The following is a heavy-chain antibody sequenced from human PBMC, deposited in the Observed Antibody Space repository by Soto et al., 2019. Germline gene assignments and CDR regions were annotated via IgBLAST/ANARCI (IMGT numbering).Heavy chain of an antibody. CDR2: VNSDESTT. D-gene: IGHD2-21*02. Sequence: VQLVASGGGLVQPGGSLSLSCAASGFTFSSYWMHWVRQGPGKGLVWVSRVNSDESTTSYADPVKGRFTISRDNAKNTLYLQMSSLRVEDTALYYCVCFECGRTAVVTAMEANGYWGQGTLVTVSS. J-gene: IGHJ4*02. CDR3: VCFECGRTAVVTAMEANGY. CDR1: GFTFSSYW. V-gene: IGHV3-74*01.